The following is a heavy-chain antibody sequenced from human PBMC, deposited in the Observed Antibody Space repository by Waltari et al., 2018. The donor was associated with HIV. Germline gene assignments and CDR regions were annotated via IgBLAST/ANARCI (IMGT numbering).Heavy chain of an antibody. J-gene: IGHJ3*02. D-gene: IGHD4-17*01. CDR2: IIPILAIP. CDR1: GGTFSSYT. Sequence: QVQLVQSGAEVKKPGSSVKVSCKASGGTFSSYTISWVRQAPGQGLEWMGRIIPILAIPNYELKFQGRVTITADKSTSTAYMELSSLRSEDTAVYYCARETPRTYGGNSFAAFDIWGQGTMVTVSS. CDR3: ARETPRTYGGNSFAAFDI. V-gene: IGHV1-69*08.